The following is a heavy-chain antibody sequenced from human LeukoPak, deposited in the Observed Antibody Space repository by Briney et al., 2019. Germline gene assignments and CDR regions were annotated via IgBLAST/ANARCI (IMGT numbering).Heavy chain of an antibody. Sequence: GGSLRLSCVTSEFPFSAYAMTWVRLAPGKGLEWVSSIGGSGSNTNYADSVRGRFTISRDNAKKSLYLQMNSLRAEDTAVYYCATSYGSGSYYDHYYYGMDVWGQGTTVTVSS. V-gene: IGHV3-21*01. CDR1: EFPFSAYA. D-gene: IGHD3-10*01. J-gene: IGHJ6*02. CDR2: IGGSGSNT. CDR3: ATSYGSGSYYDHYYYGMDV.